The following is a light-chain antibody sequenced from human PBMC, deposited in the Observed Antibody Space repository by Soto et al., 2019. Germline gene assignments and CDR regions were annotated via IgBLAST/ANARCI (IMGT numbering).Light chain of an antibody. CDR2: ESR. V-gene: IGLV2-23*01. CDR1: SSDVGDYDL. J-gene: IGLJ1*01. Sequence: QSVLTQPDSVSGSPGQSITISCTGTSSDVGDYDLVSWCPQHPGKAPKLLIFESRKRPSGVSIRFSGSRSGNTASLTVSGLQAEDEADYFCCSYAGYSYVFGTGTKVTVL. CDR3: CSYAGYSYV.